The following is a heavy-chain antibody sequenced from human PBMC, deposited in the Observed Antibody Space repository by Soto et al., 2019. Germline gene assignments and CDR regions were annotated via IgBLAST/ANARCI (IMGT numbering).Heavy chain of an antibody. Sequence: QVQLVQSGAEVKKPGASVKVSCKASGYTFTSYGISWVRQAPGQGLEWMGWISAYNGNTNYAQKLQGRVTMTTDTSTSTAYRELRSLRSDDTAVYYCARVSRMIVSPEFPSGDYWGQGTLVTVSS. J-gene: IGHJ4*02. CDR1: GYTFTSYG. CDR2: ISAYNGNT. CDR3: ARVSRMIVSPEFPSGDY. V-gene: IGHV1-18*01. D-gene: IGHD3-22*01.